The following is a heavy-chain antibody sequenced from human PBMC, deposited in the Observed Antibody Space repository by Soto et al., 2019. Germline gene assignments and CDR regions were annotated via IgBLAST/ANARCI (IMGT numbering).Heavy chain of an antibody. CDR2: IDPSDSYT. D-gene: IGHD6-19*01. CDR3: ARLGSSGREILDY. CDR1: GYSFTNYW. Sequence: PGESLKISCKGSGYSFTNYWISWVRQMPGKGLEWMGRIDPSDSYTNYSPSFQGRVTILVDRSITTAYLQWSSLKASDTAMYYCARLGSSGREILDYWGQGTLVTVSS. J-gene: IGHJ4*02. V-gene: IGHV5-10-1*01.